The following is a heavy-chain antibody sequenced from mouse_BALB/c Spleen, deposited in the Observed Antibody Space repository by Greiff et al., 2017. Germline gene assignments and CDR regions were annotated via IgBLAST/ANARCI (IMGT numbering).Heavy chain of an antibody. Sequence: VQLQQSGPELVKPGASVKISCKASGYTFTDYNMHWVKQSHGKSLEWIGYIYPYNGGTGYNQKFKSKATLTVDNSSSTAYMELRSLTSEDSAVYYCTIGDYRSFDYWGQGTTLTVSS. J-gene: IGHJ2*01. CDR1: GYTFTDYN. CDR2: IYPYNGGT. D-gene: IGHD2-14*01. V-gene: IGHV1S29*02. CDR3: TIGDYRSFDY.